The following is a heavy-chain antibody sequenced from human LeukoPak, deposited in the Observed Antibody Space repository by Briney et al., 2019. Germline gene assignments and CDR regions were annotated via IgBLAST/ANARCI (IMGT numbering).Heavy chain of an antibody. D-gene: IGHD4-11*01. CDR2: IIPILGIA. J-gene: IGHJ4*02. CDR3: AREVRDSTVMGREYYFDY. Sequence: ASVKVSCKASGGTFSSYTISWVRQAPGQGLEWMGRIIPILGIANYAQKFQGRVTITADKSTSTAYMELSSLRSEDTAVYYCAREVRDSTVMGREYYFDYWGQRTLVTVSS. V-gene: IGHV1-69*04. CDR1: GGTFSSYT.